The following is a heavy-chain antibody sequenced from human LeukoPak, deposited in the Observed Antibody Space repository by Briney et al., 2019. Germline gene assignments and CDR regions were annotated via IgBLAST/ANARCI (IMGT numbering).Heavy chain of an antibody. Sequence: GTSLRLSCAASGFTFSSHSIHWVRQAPGKGLEWVAVVSSDGGTTYYADSVKGRFTISRDNSKNTLYLQMNSLRGEDTAIYYCTKESATGSRYSFDYWGQGTLVTVSS. CDR1: GFTFSSHS. CDR3: TKESATGSRYSFDY. CDR2: VSSDGGTT. D-gene: IGHD2-15*01. J-gene: IGHJ4*02. V-gene: IGHV3-30*18.